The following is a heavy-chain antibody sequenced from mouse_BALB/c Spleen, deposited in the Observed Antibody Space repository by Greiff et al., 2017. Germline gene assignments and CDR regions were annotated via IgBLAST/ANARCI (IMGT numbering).Heavy chain of an antibody. Sequence: EVQLVESGGGLVKPGGSLKLSCAASGFTFSSYAMSWVRQTPEKRLEWVASISSGGSTYYPDSVKGRFTISRDNARNILYLQMSSLRSEDTAMYYCARGRDYDYALYAMDYWGQGTSVTVSS. V-gene: IGHV5-6-5*01. D-gene: IGHD2-4*01. CDR2: ISSGGST. CDR1: GFTFSSYA. J-gene: IGHJ4*01. CDR3: ARGRDYDYALYAMDY.